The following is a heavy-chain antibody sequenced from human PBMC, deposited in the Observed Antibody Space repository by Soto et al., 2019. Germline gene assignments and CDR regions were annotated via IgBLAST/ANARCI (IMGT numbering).Heavy chain of an antibody. V-gene: IGHV4-34*01. CDR3: AKSIAAPFFDY. D-gene: IGHD6-6*01. Sequence: SETLSLTCAVYGGSFSGYYWSWIRQPPGKGLEWIGEINHSGGTNYNPSLKSRVTISVDTSKNQFSLKLSSVTAADTAVYYCAKSIAAPFFDYWGQGTLVTVSS. CDR1: GGSFSGYY. CDR2: INHSGGT. J-gene: IGHJ4*02.